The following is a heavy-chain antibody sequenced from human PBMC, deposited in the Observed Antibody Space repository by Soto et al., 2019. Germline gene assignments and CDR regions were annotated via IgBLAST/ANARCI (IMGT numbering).Heavy chain of an antibody. V-gene: IGHV3-7*03. D-gene: IGHD2-2*01. CDR3: ATVPAAYYYYYGMDV. J-gene: IGHJ6*02. Sequence: GGSLRLSCAASGFTFSSYWMSWVRQAPGKGLEWVANIKQDGSEKYYVDSVKGRFTISRDNAKNSLYLQMNSLRAEDTAVYYCATVPAAYYYYYGMDVWGQGTTVTVSS. CDR1: GFTFSSYW. CDR2: IKQDGSEK.